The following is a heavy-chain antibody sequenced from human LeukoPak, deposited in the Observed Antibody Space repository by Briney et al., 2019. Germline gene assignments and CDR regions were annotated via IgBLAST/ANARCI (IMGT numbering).Heavy chain of an antibody. Sequence: ASVKVSCKASGYTFTSYYMHWVRQAPGQGLEWMGIINPSCGSTSYAQKFQGRVTMTRDTSTSTVYMELSSLRSEDTAVYYCASSTVTTAALDYWGQGTLVTVSS. J-gene: IGHJ4*02. CDR3: ASSTVTTAALDY. V-gene: IGHV1-46*01. CDR1: GYTFTSYY. D-gene: IGHD4-11*01. CDR2: INPSCGST.